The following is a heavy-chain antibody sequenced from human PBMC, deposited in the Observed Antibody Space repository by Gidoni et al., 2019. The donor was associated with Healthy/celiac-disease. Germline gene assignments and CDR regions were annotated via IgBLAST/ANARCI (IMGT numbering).Heavy chain of an antibody. CDR1: GFTFSSSG. Sequence: QVQLVESGGGVVQPGRSLRLSCAASGFTFSSSGLHWVRQAPGKGLEWVAVIWYDGSNKYYADSVKGRFTISRDNSKNTLYLQMNSLRAEDTAVYYCAREGDGSYGPYYYYGMDVWGQGTTVTVSS. CDR3: AREGDGSYGPYYYYGMDV. D-gene: IGHD5-18*01. J-gene: IGHJ6*02. V-gene: IGHV3-33*01. CDR2: IWYDGSNK.